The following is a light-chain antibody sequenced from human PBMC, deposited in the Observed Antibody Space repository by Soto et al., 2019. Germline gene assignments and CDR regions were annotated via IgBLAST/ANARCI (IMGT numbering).Light chain of an antibody. CDR2: DTS. V-gene: IGLV7-46*01. Sequence: QAVVTQEPSLTVSLGGTVTLTCGSSTGAVTSNHHPYWFQQKAGQAPRTLIYDTSNKHSWTPARFSGSLLGDKAALTLSGALPEDEAQYYCLLSYNAARVLGGGTKLTVL. J-gene: IGLJ2*01. CDR1: TGAVTSNHH. CDR3: LLSYNAARV.